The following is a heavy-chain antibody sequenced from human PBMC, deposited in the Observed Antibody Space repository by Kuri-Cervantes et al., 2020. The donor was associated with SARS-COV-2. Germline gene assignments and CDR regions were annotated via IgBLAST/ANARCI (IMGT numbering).Heavy chain of an antibody. V-gene: IGHV3-66*02. CDR2: IYSGGST. CDR1: GFTVSSNY. J-gene: IGHJ4*02. D-gene: IGHD6-13*01. Sequence: GGSLRLSCAASGFTVSSNYMSWVRQAPGKGLEWVSVIYSGGSTYYADSVKGRFTISRDNAKNSLYLQMNSLRAEDTAVYYCARDSVMPRTWGVISSWRGVDYWGQGTLVTVSS. CDR3: ARDSVMPRTWGVISSWRGVDY.